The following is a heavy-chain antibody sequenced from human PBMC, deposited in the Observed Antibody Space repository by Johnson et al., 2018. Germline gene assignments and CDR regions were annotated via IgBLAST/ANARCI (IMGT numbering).Heavy chain of an antibody. J-gene: IGHJ6*03. Sequence: QVQLQQWGAGLLKPSETLSLTCAVYGGSFSGYYWSWIRQPPGKGLEWIGEINHSGSTNYNPSLKSRVTISVDTSKNQFSLKLSSVTAAGTAVYYCARVMAAAGYYYYYMDVWGKGTTVTVSS. V-gene: IGHV4-34*01. CDR2: INHSGST. D-gene: IGHD6-13*01. CDR1: GGSFSGYY. CDR3: ARVMAAAGYYYYYMDV.